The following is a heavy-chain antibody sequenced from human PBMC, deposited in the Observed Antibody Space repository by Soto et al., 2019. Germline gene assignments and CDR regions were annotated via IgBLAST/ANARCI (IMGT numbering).Heavy chain of an antibody. J-gene: IGHJ6*02. V-gene: IGHV3-23*01. Sequence: GGSMRLSCAASGFTFSSYAMSWVRQAPGKGLEWVSAISGSGGSTYYADSVKGRFTISRDNSKNTLYLQMNSLRAEDTAVYYCAKDLFGPSGSKRVYYYYGMDVWGQGTTVTVSS. CDR3: AKDLFGPSGSKRVYYYYGMDV. CDR2: ISGSGGST. CDR1: GFTFSSYA. D-gene: IGHD1-26*01.